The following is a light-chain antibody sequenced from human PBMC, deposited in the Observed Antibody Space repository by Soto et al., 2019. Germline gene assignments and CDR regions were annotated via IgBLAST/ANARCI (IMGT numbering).Light chain of an antibody. Sequence: EIVLTQSPGTLSLFPGERATLSCRATERVSSNFFAWYQQPVGQPPMLLIYRAVTRATGVPDRFSGSGSETAFILNISRLEHEDSALYYCHQDGGSPFTFGQGTVLEIK. V-gene: IGKV3-20*01. CDR2: RAV. CDR1: ERVSSNF. CDR3: HQDGGSPFT. J-gene: IGKJ2*01.